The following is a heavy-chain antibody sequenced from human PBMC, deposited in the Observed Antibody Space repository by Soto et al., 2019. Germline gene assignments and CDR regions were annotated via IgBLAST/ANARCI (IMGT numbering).Heavy chain of an antibody. Sequence: SQTLSLTCAISGDSVSSNSAAWNWIRQSPSRGLEWLGRTYYRSKWYNDYAVSVKSRITINPDTSKNQFSLQLNSVTPEDTAVYYCAGDYGSGSSFYYYYGMDVWGQGTTVTVSS. J-gene: IGHJ6*02. D-gene: IGHD3-10*01. CDR1: GDSVSSNSAA. CDR3: AGDYGSGSSFYYYYGMDV. CDR2: TYYRSKWYN. V-gene: IGHV6-1*01.